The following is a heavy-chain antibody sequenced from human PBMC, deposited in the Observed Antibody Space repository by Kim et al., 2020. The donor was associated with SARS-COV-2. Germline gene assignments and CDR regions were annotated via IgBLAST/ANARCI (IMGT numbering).Heavy chain of an antibody. V-gene: IGHV1-18*01. CDR2: ISSFNGNT. Sequence: ASVKVSCKASGYTFSSYGISWVRQAPGQGLEWMGWISSFNGNTNYAQKFQGRVTMTTDTSTNTAYMELRSLRSDDTAVYYCAREGLLTRGQPVDYWGRGTLVIVSS. CDR3: AREGLLTRGQPVDY. D-gene: IGHD2-2*01. CDR1: GYTFSSYG. J-gene: IGHJ4*02.